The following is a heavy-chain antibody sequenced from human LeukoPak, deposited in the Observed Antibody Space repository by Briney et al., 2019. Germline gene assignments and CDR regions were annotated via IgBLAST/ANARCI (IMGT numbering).Heavy chain of an antibody. CDR1: GGSISSTSHY. J-gene: IGHJ4*02. D-gene: IGHD6-13*01. Sequence: PSETLSLTCTVSGGSISSTSHYWGWIRQPPGKGLEWIGSIYYSGSTYYNPSLKSRVTISVDTSKNQFSLRLSSVTATDMAVYFCARLGYSVSWTDCWGQGTLVTVS. CDR3: ARLGYSVSWTDC. CDR2: IYYSGST. V-gene: IGHV4-39*01.